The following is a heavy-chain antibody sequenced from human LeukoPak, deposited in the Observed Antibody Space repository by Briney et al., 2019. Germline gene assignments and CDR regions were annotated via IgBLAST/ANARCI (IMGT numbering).Heavy chain of an antibody. J-gene: IGHJ4*02. V-gene: IGHV1-24*01. D-gene: IGHD3-10*01. CDR1: GYTLTELS. CDR3: ATDRGGSGSYYDY. CDR2: FDPEDGET. Sequence: GASVQVSSKVSGYTLTELSMHWVRPAPGRGHVWMGGFDPEDGETIYAQKFQGRVTMTEDTSPDTAYMELSSLRSEDTAVYYCATDRGGSGSYYDYWGQGTLVTVSS.